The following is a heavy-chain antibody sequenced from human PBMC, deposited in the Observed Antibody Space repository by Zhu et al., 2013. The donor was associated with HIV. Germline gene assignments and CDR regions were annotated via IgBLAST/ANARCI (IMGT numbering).Heavy chain of an antibody. Sequence: QVQLVQSGAEVKKPGASVKVSCKASGYTFTGYYMHWVRQAPGQGLEWMGWINPNSGAANYAQKFQGRVTMTRDKSISTAYMELSSLRSDDTAVYYCASGLAVAGTNDFWGQGTLVTVSS. D-gene: IGHD6-19*01. V-gene: IGHV1-2*02. CDR1: GYTFTGYY. CDR2: INPNSGAA. J-gene: IGHJ4*02. CDR3: ASGLAVAGTNDF.